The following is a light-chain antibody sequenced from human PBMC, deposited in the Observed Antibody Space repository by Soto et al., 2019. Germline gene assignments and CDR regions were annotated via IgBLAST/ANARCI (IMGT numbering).Light chain of an antibody. CDR1: QNINSW. Sequence: DIHMTQSPSTLSASVGDRVTITVRASQNINSWLAWYQQKPGKAPKLLIYEASSLEKGVPARFGGSGSGTEFTLTISSLQPDDFATYYCQQYNVYSWTFGQGTKVDIK. CDR3: QQYNVYSWT. V-gene: IGKV1-5*03. CDR2: EAS. J-gene: IGKJ1*01.